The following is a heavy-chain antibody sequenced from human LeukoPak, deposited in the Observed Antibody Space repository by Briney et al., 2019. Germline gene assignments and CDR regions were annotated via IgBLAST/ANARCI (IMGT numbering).Heavy chain of an antibody. CDR3: LSGPGH. CDR2: INEDGSEK. V-gene: IGHV3-7*01. D-gene: IGHD6-25*01. Sequence: ESLTLTCGAAGFIISTNCLGWVRQAQGKELEWVANINEDGSEKNHVDSVTGRFTNSRDNNKSSLYLQMTVLRAEDTAVFFWLSGPGHCGQGAMVTVSS. J-gene: IGHJ4*02. CDR1: GFIISTNC.